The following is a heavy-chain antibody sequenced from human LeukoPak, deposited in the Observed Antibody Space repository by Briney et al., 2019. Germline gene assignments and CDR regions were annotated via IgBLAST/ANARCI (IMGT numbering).Heavy chain of an antibody. CDR2: INPSGGST. D-gene: IGHD3-22*01. Sequence: GASVKVSCKASGYTFTRYYMHWVRQAPGQGLEWMGIINPSGGSTSYAQKFQGRVTMTRDTSTSTVYMDLSSLRSEDTAVYYCAREASYGDSSGPYFDYWGQGTLVTVSS. CDR1: GYTFTRYY. J-gene: IGHJ4*02. CDR3: AREASYGDSSGPYFDY. V-gene: IGHV1-46*01.